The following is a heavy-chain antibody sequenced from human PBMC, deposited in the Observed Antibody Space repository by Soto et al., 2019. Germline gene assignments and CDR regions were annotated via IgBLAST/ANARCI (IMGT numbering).Heavy chain of an antibody. V-gene: IGHV3-30*03. D-gene: IGHD1-26*01. CDR2: ISYAGNNI. Sequence: GGSLRLSCAASGFTFRNFFMRWVRQAPGKGLEWVAVISYAGNNIYYADSVKGRFTISRENSGNKLYLEMSSLRGEDTAVYYCFRENYFSYHGMDVWGQGTTVNVSS. CDR1: GFTFRNFF. J-gene: IGHJ6*02. CDR3: FRENYFSYHGMDV.